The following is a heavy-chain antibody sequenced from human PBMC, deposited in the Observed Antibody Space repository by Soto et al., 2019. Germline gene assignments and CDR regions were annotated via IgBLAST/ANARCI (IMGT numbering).Heavy chain of an antibody. CDR1: GYTFTGYY. CDR2: INPNSGGT. V-gene: IGHV1-2*04. Sequence: GCSVKVSCKASGYTFTGYYMHWVRQAPGQGLEWMGWINPNSGGTNYAQKFQGWVTMTRDTSISTAYMELSRLRSDDTAVYYCATGITGCHYYYCVMDVCGQGNTVIVSS. J-gene: IGHJ6*02. D-gene: IGHD1-20*01. CDR3: ATGITGCHYYYCVMDV.